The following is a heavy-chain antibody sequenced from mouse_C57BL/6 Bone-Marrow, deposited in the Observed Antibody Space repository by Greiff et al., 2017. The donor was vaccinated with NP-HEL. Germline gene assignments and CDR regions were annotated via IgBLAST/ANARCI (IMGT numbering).Heavy chain of an antibody. CDR3: APYYYGSTRYAMDY. CDR1: GYTFTDYY. J-gene: IGHJ4*01. CDR2: INPNNGGT. Sequence: VQLQQSGPELVKPGASVKISCEASGYTFTDYYMNWVKQSHGKSLEWIGDINPNNGGTSYNQKFKGKATLTVDKSSSTAYMELRSLTSEDSAVYYCAPYYYGSTRYAMDYWGQGTSVTVSS. D-gene: IGHD1-1*01. V-gene: IGHV1-26*01.